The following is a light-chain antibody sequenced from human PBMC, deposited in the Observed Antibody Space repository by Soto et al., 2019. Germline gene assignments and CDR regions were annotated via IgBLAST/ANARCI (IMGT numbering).Light chain of an antibody. V-gene: IGKV3-11*01. J-gene: IGKJ5*01. CDR3: QQRRNWPPAIT. CDR2: DAS. CDR1: QSVSSY. Sequence: EIVLTQSPATLSLSPGERATLSCRASQSVSSYLAWYQQKPGQAPTLLIYDASNRATGIPARFSGSGSGTDFTLTISRLEPEDFAVYYCQQRRNWPPAITFGQGTRLEIK.